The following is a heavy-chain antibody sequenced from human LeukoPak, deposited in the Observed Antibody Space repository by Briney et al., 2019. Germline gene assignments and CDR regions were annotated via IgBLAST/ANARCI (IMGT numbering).Heavy chain of an antibody. CDR2: TIPIFGTA. CDR3: ARLEIVGAAYCFDY. D-gene: IGHD1-26*01. CDR1: VGTFSSYA. Sequence: ASVKVSCKASVGTFSSYAISWVRQAPGQGLEWMGGTIPIFGTANYAQKFQGRVTITADESTSTAYMELSSLKASDTAMYYCARLEIVGAAYCFDYWGQGTLVTVSS. J-gene: IGHJ4*02. V-gene: IGHV1-69*13.